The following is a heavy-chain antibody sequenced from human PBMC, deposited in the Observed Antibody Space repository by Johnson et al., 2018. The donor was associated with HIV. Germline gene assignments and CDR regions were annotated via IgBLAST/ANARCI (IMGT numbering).Heavy chain of an antibody. D-gene: IGHD3-10*01. CDR1: GFTFSSYW. V-gene: IGHV3-74*03. CDR2: INNDGGST. Sequence: VQLVESGGGLVQPGGSLRLSCVGSGFTFSSYWMHWVRQAPGKGLVWVSRINNDGGSTTYADSVKGRFTISRDNSKTTLYLQMNSLRAEDTAVYYCAKAPYGSGIRPGAFDIWGQGTMVTVSS. CDR3: AKAPYGSGIRPGAFDI. J-gene: IGHJ3*02.